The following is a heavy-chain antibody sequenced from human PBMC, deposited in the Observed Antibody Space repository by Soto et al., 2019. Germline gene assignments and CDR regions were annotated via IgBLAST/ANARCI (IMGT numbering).Heavy chain of an antibody. CDR1: GGTFSSYA. CDR2: IIPIFGTA. D-gene: IGHD6-13*01. V-gene: IGHV1-69*01. Sequence: QVQLVQSGAEVKKPGSSVKVSCKASGGTFSSYAISWVRQAPGQGLEWMGGIIPIFGTANYAQKFQGRGTITADESTSTGYMELSSLRPEDTAVYYCARDRGQQLEMGGGDYWGQGTLVTVSS. CDR3: ARDRGQQLEMGGGDY. J-gene: IGHJ4*02.